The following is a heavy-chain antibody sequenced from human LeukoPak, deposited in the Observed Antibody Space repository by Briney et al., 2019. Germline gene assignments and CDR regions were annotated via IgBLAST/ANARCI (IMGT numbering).Heavy chain of an antibody. Sequence: ASVKVSCKASGFTFTSHYMHWVRQAPGQGLEWMGITNPSGSDTRYTQNLQGRVTMTRDTSTSTVYMELSSLRSEDTAVYYCVRASDQQSFDYWGQGTLVTVSS. D-gene: IGHD6-13*01. J-gene: IGHJ4*02. CDR1: GFTFTSHY. V-gene: IGHV1-46*01. CDR3: VRASDQQSFDY. CDR2: TNPSGSDT.